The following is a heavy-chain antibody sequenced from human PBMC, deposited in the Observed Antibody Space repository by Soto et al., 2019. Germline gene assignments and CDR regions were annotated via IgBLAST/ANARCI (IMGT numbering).Heavy chain of an antibody. CDR3: AKDRRSGTVDY. CDR2: ISYDGSNK. V-gene: IGHV3-30*18. Sequence: VAVISYDGSNKYYADSVKGRFTISRDNSKNTLYLQMNSLRAEDTAVYYCAKDRRSGTVDYWGQGTLVTVSS. J-gene: IGHJ4*02. D-gene: IGHD1-26*01.